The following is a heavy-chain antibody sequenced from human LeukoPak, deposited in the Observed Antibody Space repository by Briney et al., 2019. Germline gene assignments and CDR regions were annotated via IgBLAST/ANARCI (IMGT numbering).Heavy chain of an antibody. D-gene: IGHD3-22*01. V-gene: IGHV4-59*12. CDR2: IYYSGST. CDR3: AKDQDSSGYYNDAFDI. J-gene: IGHJ3*02. Sequence: PSETLSLTCTVSGGSISSYYWSWIRQPPGKGLEWIGYIYYSGSTNYNPSLKSRVTISVDTSKNQFSLKLSSVTAADTAVYYCAKDQDSSGYYNDAFDIWGQGTMVTVSS. CDR1: GGSISSYY.